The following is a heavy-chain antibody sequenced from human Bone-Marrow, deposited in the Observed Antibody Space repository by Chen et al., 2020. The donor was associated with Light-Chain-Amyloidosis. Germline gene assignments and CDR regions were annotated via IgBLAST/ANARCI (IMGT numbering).Heavy chain of an antibody. CDR2: SNPSDGST. D-gene: IGHD6-13*01. CDR1: GFTFSRHY. V-gene: IGHV1-46*01. J-gene: IGHJ4*02. Sequence: QVQLVQSGAEVKNPGASVIVSCKASGFTFSRHYVHWVRQAPGQGLEWMGLSNPSDGSTAYAQKFRGRVTVTRDTSTGTVYMELRSLRSEDTAVYYCAREGVAAAKNFDYWGQGTLVTVSS. CDR3: AREGVAAAKNFDY.